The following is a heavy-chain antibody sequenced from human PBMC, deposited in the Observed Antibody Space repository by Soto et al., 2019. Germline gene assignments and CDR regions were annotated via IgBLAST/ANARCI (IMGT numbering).Heavy chain of an antibody. CDR1: GGSISSGGYS. D-gene: IGHD6-13*01. Sequence: PSETLSLTCAVSGGSISSGGYSWSWIRQPPGKGLEWIGYIYHSGSTYYNPSLKSRVTISVDRSKNQFSLKLGSVTAADTAVYYCARGGRTGKLVAPWIWDYWGQGTLVTVSS. V-gene: IGHV4-30-2*01. CDR3: ARGGRTGKLVAPWIWDY. J-gene: IGHJ4*02. CDR2: IYHSGST.